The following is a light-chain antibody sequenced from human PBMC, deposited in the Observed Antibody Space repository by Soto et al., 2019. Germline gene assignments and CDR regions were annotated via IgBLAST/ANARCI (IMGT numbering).Light chain of an antibody. Sequence: QSVLTQPPSASGSPGQSVTISCTGTSSDVGGYNYVSWYQQHPGKPPKVMIYDVNKRPSGVPDRFSGSKSGNTASLTVSGLQAEDEGDYYCSSHAGGQNVVFGGGTKLTVL. CDR3: SSHAGGQNVV. J-gene: IGLJ2*01. CDR1: SSDVGGYNY. V-gene: IGLV2-8*01. CDR2: DVN.